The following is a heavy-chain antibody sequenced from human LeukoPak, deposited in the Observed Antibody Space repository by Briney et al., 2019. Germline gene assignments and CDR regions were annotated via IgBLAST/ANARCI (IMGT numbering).Heavy chain of an antibody. Sequence: ASVKVSCKASGYTFTSYDINWVRQAPGQGLEWMGWVNPNNGDTHYAQKFQDRVIMTTDTSTATAYMELRSLRSDDTAVYYCARVRRDYYGSGTLDYWGQGTLVTVSS. D-gene: IGHD3-10*01. J-gene: IGHJ4*02. CDR1: GYTFTSYD. CDR3: ARVRRDYYGSGTLDY. CDR2: VNPNNGDT. V-gene: IGHV1-18*01.